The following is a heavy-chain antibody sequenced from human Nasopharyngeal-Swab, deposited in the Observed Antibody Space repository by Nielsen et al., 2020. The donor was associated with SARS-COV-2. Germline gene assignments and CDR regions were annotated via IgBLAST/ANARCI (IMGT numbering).Heavy chain of an antibody. CDR3: ARRAYCSGGSCYSPYYYYMDV. D-gene: IGHD2-15*01. J-gene: IGHJ6*03. Sequence: GESLKISCKGSGYSFTSYWISWVRQMPGKGLEWMGRIDPSDSYTNYSPSFQGHVTISADKSISTAHLQWSSLKASDTAMYYCARRAYCSGGSCYSPYYYYMDVWGKGTTVTVSS. V-gene: IGHV5-10-1*01. CDR1: GYSFTSYW. CDR2: IDPSDSYT.